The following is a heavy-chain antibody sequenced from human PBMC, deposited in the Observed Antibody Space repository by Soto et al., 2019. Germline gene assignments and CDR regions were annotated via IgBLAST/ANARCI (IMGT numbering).Heavy chain of an antibody. J-gene: IGHJ4*02. CDR2: INNHGGAA. CDR3: AKSPSGYFYFDF. CDR1: GFTFRTYA. Sequence: GGSLRLSCSPSGFTFRTYAMNWIRQAPGKGLEWVSSINNHGGAAYYAESVKGRFTISRDNSKNILYLQMNSLRAEDTAIYYCAKSPSGYFYFDFWGQGALVTVSS. V-gene: IGHV3-23*01. D-gene: IGHD3-22*01.